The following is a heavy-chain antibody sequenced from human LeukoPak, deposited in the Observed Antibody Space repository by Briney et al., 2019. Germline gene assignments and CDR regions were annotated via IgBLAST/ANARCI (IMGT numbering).Heavy chain of an antibody. CDR3: ARDLGSGSYLGGDNWFDP. V-gene: IGHV4-4*02. J-gene: IGHJ5*02. CDR1: GGSISSSNW. CDR2: IYHSGST. Sequence: SGTLSLTCAVSGGSISSSNWWSWVRQPPGKGLEWIGEIYHSGSTNYNPSLKSRVTIAVDKSKNQFSLKLSSVTAADTAVYYCARDLGSGSYLGGDNWFDPRGQGTLVTVSS. D-gene: IGHD3-10*01.